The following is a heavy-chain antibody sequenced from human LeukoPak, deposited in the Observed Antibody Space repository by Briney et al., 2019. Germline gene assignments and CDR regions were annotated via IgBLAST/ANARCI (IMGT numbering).Heavy chain of an antibody. CDR3: ARHGRRVPGIAAAGRGGGPTNYYYYYMDV. CDR1: GGSISSSSYY. Sequence: PSETLSLTCTVSGGSISSSSYYWGWIRQPPGKGLEWIGSIYYSGSTYYNPSLKSRVTISVDTSKNQFSLKLSSVTAADTAVYYCARHGRRVPGIAAAGRGGGPTNYYYYYMDVWGKGTTVTISS. J-gene: IGHJ6*03. V-gene: IGHV4-39*01. CDR2: IYYSGST. D-gene: IGHD6-13*01.